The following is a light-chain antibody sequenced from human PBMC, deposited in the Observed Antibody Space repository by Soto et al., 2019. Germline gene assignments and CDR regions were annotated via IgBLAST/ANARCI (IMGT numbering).Light chain of an antibody. V-gene: IGKV1-33*01. CDR1: QDISNS. J-gene: IGKJ3*01. Sequence: DIKMTQSPSSLSASVGDRVTISCQASQDISNSLNWYQQKPGKDPELQIYDEYKLETGVPTRFSRNGTGPDFTLTISSLQPEDIATYYCQHYSNLPPPFAPGTHVDIK. CDR2: DEY. CDR3: QHYSNLPPP.